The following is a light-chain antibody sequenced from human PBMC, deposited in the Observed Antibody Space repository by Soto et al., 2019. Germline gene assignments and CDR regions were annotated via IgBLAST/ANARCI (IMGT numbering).Light chain of an antibody. CDR1: RSLSSDY. CDR3: QQSARTPYT. CDR2: HAS. J-gene: IGKJ2*01. Sequence: IVLMQSPDTLSLSPGERATLSCRASRSLSSDYLAWYQQKPGQAPRLLFYHASRRATGTPDRFSVSGSGTDFTLTINKLEPEDFGVYYCQQSARTPYTFGQGTKVDIK. V-gene: IGKV3-20*01.